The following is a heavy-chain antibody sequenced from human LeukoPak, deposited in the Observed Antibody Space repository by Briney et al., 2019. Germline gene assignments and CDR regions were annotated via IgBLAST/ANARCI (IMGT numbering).Heavy chain of an antibody. CDR1: GGYISSYY. J-gene: IGHJ6*03. Sequence: PSETLSLTCTVSGGYISSYYWSWIRQPPGKGLEWIGYIYYSGNTNYNPFLKSRVTISVDTSRNQFSLKLSSVTAADTAVYFCARATRWGGMDVWGKGTTVTVSS. D-gene: IGHD3-16*01. CDR2: IYYSGNT. CDR3: ARATRWGGMDV. V-gene: IGHV4-59*01.